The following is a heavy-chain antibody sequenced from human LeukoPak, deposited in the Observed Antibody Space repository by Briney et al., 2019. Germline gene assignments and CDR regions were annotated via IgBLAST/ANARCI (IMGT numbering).Heavy chain of an antibody. V-gene: IGHV4-31*03. D-gene: IGHD3-10*01. CDR2: IYYSGST. CDR1: GGSISSGGYY. Sequence: SETLSLTCTVSGGSISSGGYYWSWIRQHPGEGLEWIGYIYYSGSTYYNPSLKSRVTISVDTSKNQFSLKLSSVTAADTAVYYCARAPKLITMVRGVGWYFDYWGQGTPVTVSS. J-gene: IGHJ4*02. CDR3: ARAPKLITMVRGVGWYFDY.